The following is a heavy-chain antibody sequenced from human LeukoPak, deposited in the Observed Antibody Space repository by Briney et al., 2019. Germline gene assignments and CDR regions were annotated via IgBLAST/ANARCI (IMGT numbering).Heavy chain of an antibody. J-gene: IGHJ4*02. Sequence: GGSLRLSCTASGFTFSNNGMHWVRQAPGKGLEWVAFIQFDESEKYYVDSVKGRFTISRDNSKNTLYLQMNSLRAEDTAVYYCAVTIDYWGQGTLVTVSS. CDR3: AVTIDY. CDR2: IQFDESEK. CDR1: GFTFSNNG. V-gene: IGHV3-30*02.